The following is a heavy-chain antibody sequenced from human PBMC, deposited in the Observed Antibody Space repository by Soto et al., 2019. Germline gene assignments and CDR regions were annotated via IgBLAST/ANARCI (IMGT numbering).Heavy chain of an antibody. V-gene: IGHV5-51*01. CDR3: ARLGTDCSGGSCYLYYYYYYMDV. J-gene: IGHJ6*03. D-gene: IGHD2-15*01. CDR2: IYPGDSDT. CDR1: GYSFTSYW. Sequence: GESLKISCKGSGYSFTSYWIGWVRQMPGKGLEWMGIIYPGDSDTRYSPSFQGQVTISADKSISTAYLQLSSLKASDTAMYYCARLGTDCSGGSCYLYYYYYYMDVWGKGTTVTVSS.